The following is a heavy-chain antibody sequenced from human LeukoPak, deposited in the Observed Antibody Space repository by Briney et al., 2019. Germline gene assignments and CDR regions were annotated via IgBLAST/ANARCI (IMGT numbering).Heavy chain of an antibody. J-gene: IGHJ4*02. Sequence: GGSLRLSCAASGFTFSSYWMSWVRQAPGKGLEWVANIKQDGSEKYYVDSVKGRFTISRDNAKNSLYLQMNSLRAEDTAVYYCARDLKRGRIAPADYWGQGTLVTVSS. CDR3: ARDLKRGRIAPADY. CDR1: GFTFSSYW. D-gene: IGHD6-25*01. V-gene: IGHV3-7*01. CDR2: IKQDGSEK.